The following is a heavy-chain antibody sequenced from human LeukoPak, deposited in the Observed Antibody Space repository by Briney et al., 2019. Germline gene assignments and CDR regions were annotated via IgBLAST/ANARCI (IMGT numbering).Heavy chain of an antibody. Sequence: GGSLRLSCAASGFTFSDYYMSWIRQAPGKGLEWVSYISSSGSTIYYAGSVKGRFTISRDNSKNTLYLQMNSLRAEDTAVYYCAKIGTNCSGGSCYSVSSDYWGQGTLVTVSS. D-gene: IGHD2-15*01. CDR3: AKIGTNCSGGSCYSVSSDY. CDR2: ISSSGSTI. CDR1: GFTFSDYY. J-gene: IGHJ4*02. V-gene: IGHV3-11*04.